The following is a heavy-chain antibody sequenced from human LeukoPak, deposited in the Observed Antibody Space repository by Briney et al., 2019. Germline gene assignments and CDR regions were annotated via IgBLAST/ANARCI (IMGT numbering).Heavy chain of an antibody. CDR3: ARVGVGGNWFDP. CDR2: IIPVFGTA. CDR1: GGTFSSYA. Sequence: SVKVSCKASGGTFSSYAIGWVRQAPGQGLEWMGGIIPVFGTANYAQKFQGRVTITADKSTSTAYMELSSLRSEDTAVYYCARVGVGGNWFDPWGQGTLVTVSP. J-gene: IGHJ5*02. D-gene: IGHD1-26*01. V-gene: IGHV1-69*06.